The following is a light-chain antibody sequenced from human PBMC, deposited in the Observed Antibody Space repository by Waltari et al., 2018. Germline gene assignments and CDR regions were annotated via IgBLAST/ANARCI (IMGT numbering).Light chain of an antibody. V-gene: IGKV3-20*01. CDR3: QQYDSSPT. CDR1: QTLRAGF. Sequence: EIVLKQSPGTLTLSPGERATLSCRASQTLRAGFLAWYQQKPGQPPRLVIYGATSRAAGIPGRFSGSGFVADFTLTIGRLEPDDFSMYYCQQYDSSPTFGQGTKVEVK. J-gene: IGKJ1*01. CDR2: GAT.